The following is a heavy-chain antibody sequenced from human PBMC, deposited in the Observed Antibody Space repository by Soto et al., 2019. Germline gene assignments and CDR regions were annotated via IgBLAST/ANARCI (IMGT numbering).Heavy chain of an antibody. V-gene: IGHV4-59*01. CDR1: GGSISSYY. Sequence: QVQLQESGPGLVKPSETLSLTCSVSGGSISSYYWRWIRQPPGKGLEWIGYIYYSGNTNYNPSLKSRVTISVDTSKKQFSLKLSSVTAADTAVYYCARADYGDYVGANYFDYWGQGTLVTVSS. CDR2: IYYSGNT. J-gene: IGHJ4*02. CDR3: ARADYGDYVGANYFDY. D-gene: IGHD4-17*01.